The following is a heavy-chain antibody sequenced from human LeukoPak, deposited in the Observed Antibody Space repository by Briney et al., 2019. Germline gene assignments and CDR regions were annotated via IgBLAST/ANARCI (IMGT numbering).Heavy chain of an antibody. CDR3: ARYHRGGTYYFDY. V-gene: IGHV3-23*01. CDR1: GFTFSSYA. J-gene: IGHJ4*02. CDR2: ITVDGST. Sequence: PGGSLRLSCAVSGFTFSSYAMSWVRQAPGKGLEWVSVITVDGSTYYAESVKGRFTISRDSPKNTLYLQMNSLWAEDTAMYSCARYHRGGTYYFDYWGQGTLVTVSS. D-gene: IGHD1-26*01.